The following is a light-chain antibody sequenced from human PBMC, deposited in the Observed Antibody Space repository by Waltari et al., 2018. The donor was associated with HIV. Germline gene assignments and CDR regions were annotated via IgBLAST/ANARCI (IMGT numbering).Light chain of an antibody. CDR3: CSYAGSSNWV. CDR2: EVI. CDR1: SSDVGSYNL. Sequence: QSALTQPASVSGSPGQSITISCPGSSSDVGSYNLVSWYQQHQGKAPKLMIYEVINRPSGVSNRFSGSKSGNTASLTISGLQAEDEADYYCCSYAGSSNWVFGGGTKLTVL. J-gene: IGLJ3*02. V-gene: IGLV2-23*02.